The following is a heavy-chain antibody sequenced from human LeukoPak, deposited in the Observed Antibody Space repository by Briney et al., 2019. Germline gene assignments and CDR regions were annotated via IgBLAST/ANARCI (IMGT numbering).Heavy chain of an antibody. CDR2: IYHSGST. CDR1: GGSISSGGYY. D-gene: IGHD2-15*01. Sequence: SQTLSLTCTVSGGSISSGGYYWSWIRQPPGKGLEWIGYIYHSGSTYYNPSLKSRVTISVDTSKNQFSLKLSSVTAADTAVYYCARGSIYSGWLRLGGGSCYSYWGQGTLVTVSS. CDR3: ARGSIYSGWLRLGGGSCYSY. V-gene: IGHV4-30-2*01. J-gene: IGHJ4*02.